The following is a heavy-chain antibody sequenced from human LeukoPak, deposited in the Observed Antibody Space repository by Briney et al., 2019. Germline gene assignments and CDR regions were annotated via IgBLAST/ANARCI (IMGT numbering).Heavy chain of an antibody. CDR2: INHSGST. V-gene: IGHV4-34*01. CDR3: ARGLRSVAANWFDP. Sequence: SETLSLTCAVYGVSFSGYYWSWIRQPPGKGLEWIGEINHSGSTNYNPSLKSRVTISVDTSKNQFSLKLSSVTAADTAVYYCARGLRSVAANWFDPWGQGTLVTVSS. D-gene: IGHD1-26*01. J-gene: IGHJ5*02. CDR1: GVSFSGYY.